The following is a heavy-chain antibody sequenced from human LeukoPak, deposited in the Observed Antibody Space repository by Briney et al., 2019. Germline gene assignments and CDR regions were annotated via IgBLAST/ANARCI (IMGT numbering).Heavy chain of an antibody. Sequence: KPSETLSLTCAVSGGSISSSNWWSWVRQPPGKGLEWIGGIYHSGSTNYNPSLKSRVTISVDKSKNQFSLKLSSVTAADTAVYYCARGPGGYDYAIDYWGQGTLVTVSS. J-gene: IGHJ4*02. CDR2: IYHSGST. CDR1: GGSISSSNW. D-gene: IGHD5-12*01. CDR3: ARGPGGYDYAIDY. V-gene: IGHV4-4*02.